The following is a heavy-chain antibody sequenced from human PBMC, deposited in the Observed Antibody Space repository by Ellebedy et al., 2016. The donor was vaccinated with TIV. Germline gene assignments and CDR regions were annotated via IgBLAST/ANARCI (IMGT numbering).Heavy chain of an antibody. Sequence: PSETLSLTCVASGFTFSSYWMHWVRHAPGKGLVWVSRIYVDGSGITYADSVKGRFTSSRDNAKSTLYLQMNSLRVEDTAVDYGVRWGEFWGQGTLVTVSS. CDR1: GFTFSSYW. D-gene: IGHD3-16*01. CDR2: IYVDGSGI. V-gene: IGHV3-74*01. J-gene: IGHJ4*02. CDR3: VRWGEF.